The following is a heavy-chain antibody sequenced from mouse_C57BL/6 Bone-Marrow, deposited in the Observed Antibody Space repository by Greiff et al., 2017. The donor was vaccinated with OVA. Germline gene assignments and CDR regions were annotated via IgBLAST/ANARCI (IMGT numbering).Heavy chain of an antibody. J-gene: IGHJ4*01. V-gene: IGHV1-55*01. CDR3: ARSVLGLAMDY. Sequence: QVQLQQPGAELVKPGASVKMSCKAFGYTFTSYWITWVKQRPGQGLEWIGDIYPGSGSTNYNEKFKSKATLTVDTSSSTAYMHISSLTSEDCAVYYCARSVLGLAMDYWGQGTSVTVSS. CDR1: GYTFTSYW. D-gene: IGHD4-1*01. CDR2: IYPGSGST.